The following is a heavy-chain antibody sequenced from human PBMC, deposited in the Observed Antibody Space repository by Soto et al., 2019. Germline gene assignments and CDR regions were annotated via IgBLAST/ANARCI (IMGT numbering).Heavy chain of an antibody. D-gene: IGHD2-2*01. V-gene: IGHV3-21*01. CDR1: GFSFSDYS. J-gene: IGHJ6*03. CDR2: ISGSSSYI. CDR3: ARDGAYCSGTGCRDYHHYMEV. Sequence: EVQLVESGGGLVKPGGSLRLSCAASGFSFSDYSMNWVRQAPGKGLEWVSSISGSSSYIYYADSLKGRFTVSRDNAEKSLYLQMNSLRAEDTAVYYCARDGAYCSGTGCRDYHHYMEVWGKGTTVTVSS.